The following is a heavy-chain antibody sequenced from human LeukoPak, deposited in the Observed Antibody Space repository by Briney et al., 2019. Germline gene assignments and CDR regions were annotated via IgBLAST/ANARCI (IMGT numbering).Heavy chain of an antibody. CDR1: GFTFSSSW. CDR2: IKQDGSKK. Sequence: GGSLRLSCVASGFTFSSSWMSWVRQAPGKGLEWVANIKQDGSKKSYVDSVKGRFTISRDNAKNSLYLQMNSLRAEDTAIYYCTRVGYIDEGIDYWGQGTLVTVSS. CDR3: TRVGYIDEGIDY. D-gene: IGHD5-24*01. V-gene: IGHV3-7*04. J-gene: IGHJ4*02.